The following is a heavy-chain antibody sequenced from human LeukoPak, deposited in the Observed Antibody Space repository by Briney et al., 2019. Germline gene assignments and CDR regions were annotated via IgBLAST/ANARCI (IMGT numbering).Heavy chain of an antibody. Sequence: SQTHSLTCAISGXSVSSSRYAWHWIRQSPSRGLEWLGRTYYRSNDYAVSVKTRMTINVDTSKNQVSLQLSSVTPEDTAVYYCARGRNNAFDIWGQGTMVTVS. V-gene: IGHV6-1*01. CDR3: ARGRNNAFDI. CDR2: TYYRSN. J-gene: IGHJ3*02. D-gene: IGHD1/OR15-1a*01. CDR1: GXSVSSSRYA.